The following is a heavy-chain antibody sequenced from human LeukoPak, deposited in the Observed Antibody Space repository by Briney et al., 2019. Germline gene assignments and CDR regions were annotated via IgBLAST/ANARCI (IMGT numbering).Heavy chain of an antibody. J-gene: IGHJ4*02. CDR2: INPSGAST. CDR3: ARGDRRRPPSSIGWYSENIFDY. V-gene: IGHV1-46*01. CDR1: GYTFTDFY. D-gene: IGHD6-13*01. Sequence: ASVKVSSKASGYTFTDFYMNWVRQAPGQGLEWMGIINPSGASTRYSQKFQGRVTMTRDTSTSTVYMELSSLRSEDTAVYYCARGDRRRPPSSIGWYSENIFDYWGQGTLLTVSS.